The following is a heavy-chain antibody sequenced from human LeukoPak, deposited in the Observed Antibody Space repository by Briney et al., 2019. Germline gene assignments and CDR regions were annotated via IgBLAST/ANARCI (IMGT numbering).Heavy chain of an antibody. CDR2: ISSSGSTI. V-gene: IGHV3-11*04. D-gene: IGHD3-22*01. CDR3: ARDPYYYDSSGYYSI. Sequence: GSLRLSCAASGFTFSDYYMSWIRQAPGKGLEWVSYISSSGSTIYYADSVKGRFTISRDNAKNSLYLQMNSLRAEDTAVYYCARDPYYYDSSGYYSIWGQGTMVTVSS. CDR1: GFTFSDYY. J-gene: IGHJ3*02.